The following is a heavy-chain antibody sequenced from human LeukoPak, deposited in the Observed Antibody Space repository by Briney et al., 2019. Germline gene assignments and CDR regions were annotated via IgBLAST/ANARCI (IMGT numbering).Heavy chain of an antibody. D-gene: IGHD6-6*01. CDR1: GYTFTSYG. CDR3: ARRTYSSSSSLFDY. V-gene: IGHV1-18*01. J-gene: IGHJ4*02. CDR2: ISAYNGNT. Sequence: ASVKVSCKASGYTFTSYGISWVRQAPGQGLEWMAWISAYNGNTNYAQNLQGRFTMTTDTSTTTAYMELRSLRSDDTAFYYCARRTYSSSSSLFDYWGQGTLVTVSS.